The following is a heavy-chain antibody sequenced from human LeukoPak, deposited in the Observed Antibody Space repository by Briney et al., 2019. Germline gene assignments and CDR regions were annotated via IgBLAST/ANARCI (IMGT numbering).Heavy chain of an antibody. CDR1: GGSISSYY. CDR3: ARSPWVDIVVVPAAPYYYYYMDV. CDR2: VYTSGST. V-gene: IGHV4-4*07. D-gene: IGHD2-2*03. J-gene: IGHJ6*03. Sequence: PSETLSLTCTVSGGSISSYYWSWIRQPAGKGLEWIGRVYTSGSTNYNPSLKSRVTMSVDTSKNQFSLKLSSVTAADTAVYYCARSPWVDIVVVPAAPYYYYYMDVWGKGTTVTVSS.